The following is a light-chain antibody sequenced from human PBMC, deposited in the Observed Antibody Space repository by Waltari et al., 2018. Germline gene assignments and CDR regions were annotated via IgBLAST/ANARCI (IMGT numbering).Light chain of an antibody. Sequence: SSELTQDPAVSVALGQTIRFTCQGDTLTTSYASWYQVKPGQAPVLVMYGKAKRPSGIPDRISGYSSGTTSTLTITGAQAEDEADYYCSSRNGRANEVVFAGGTKVTVL. CDR1: TLTTSY. V-gene: IGLV3-19*01. CDR2: GKA. CDR3: SSRNGRANEVV. J-gene: IGLJ3*02.